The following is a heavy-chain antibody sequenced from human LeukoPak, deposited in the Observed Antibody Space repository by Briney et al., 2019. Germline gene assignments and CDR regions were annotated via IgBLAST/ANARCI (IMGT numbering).Heavy chain of an antibody. CDR3: AREHYDFWSGSQRRGYFDY. CDR2: IYHSGRT. V-gene: IGHV4-4*02. CDR1: GGSISSSNW. D-gene: IGHD3-3*01. Sequence: SETLSLTCAVSGGSISSSNWWSWVRRPPGKGREWIGEIYHSGRTNYNPSLKRRDTISVDKSKNQFSMNLSSVTAADTAVYYCAREHYDFWSGSQRRGYFDYWGQGTLVTVSS. J-gene: IGHJ4*02.